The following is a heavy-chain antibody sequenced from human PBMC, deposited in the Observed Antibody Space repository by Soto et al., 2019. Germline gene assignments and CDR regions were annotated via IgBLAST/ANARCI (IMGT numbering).Heavy chain of an antibody. D-gene: IGHD6-19*01. V-gene: IGHV4-59*01. CDR3: ARHIAVAGDIDY. Sequence: ETLSLTCTVSGGSISSYYWSWIRQPPGKGLEWIGYIYYSGSTNYNPSLKSRVTISVDTSKNQFSLKLSSVTAADTAVYYCARHIAVAGDIDYWGQGTLVTVSS. J-gene: IGHJ4*02. CDR2: IYYSGST. CDR1: GGSISSYY.